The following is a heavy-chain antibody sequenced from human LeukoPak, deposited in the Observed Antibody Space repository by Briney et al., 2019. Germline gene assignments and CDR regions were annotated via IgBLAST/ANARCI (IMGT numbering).Heavy chain of an antibody. CDR2: ISGSGGST. CDR3: AKFYGDYARYYYYYMDV. V-gene: IGHV3-23*01. D-gene: IGHD4-17*01. Sequence: GGSLRLSCAASGFTFSSYAMSWVRQAPGKGLEWVSAISGSGGSTYYADSVKGRFTISRDNSKNTLYLQMNSLRAEDTAVYYCAKFYGDYARYYYYYMDVWGKGTTVTVPS. CDR1: GFTFSSYA. J-gene: IGHJ6*03.